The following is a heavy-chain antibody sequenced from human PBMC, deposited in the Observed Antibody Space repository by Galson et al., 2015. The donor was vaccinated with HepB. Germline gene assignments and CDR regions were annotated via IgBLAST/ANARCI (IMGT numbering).Heavy chain of an antibody. CDR1: GFTFSNYG. Sequence: SLRLSCAASGFTFSNYGIHWVRQAPGKGLEWVSFIRYDGTNEYYADSVKGRFTISRDNAKNSLNLQMNSLRDEDTVVYYCAGRGYSYGFDYYYGMDVWGQGTTVTVSS. CDR3: AGRGYSYGFDYYYGMDV. J-gene: IGHJ6*02. D-gene: IGHD5-18*01. V-gene: IGHV3-30*02. CDR2: IRYDGTNE.